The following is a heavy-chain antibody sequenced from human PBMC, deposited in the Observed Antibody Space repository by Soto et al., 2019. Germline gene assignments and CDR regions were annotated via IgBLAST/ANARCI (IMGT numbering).Heavy chain of an antibody. CDR2: ISYDGSNK. Sequence: QVQLVESGGGVVQPGRSLRLSCAASGFTFSSYGMHWVRQAPGKGLEWVAVISYDGSNKYYADSVKGRFTISRDNSKNPLYLQMTSLRAEATVVYYCAKDRFLEWLLPLDAFDIWGQGTMVTVSS. CDR1: GFTFSSYG. CDR3: AKDRFLEWLLPLDAFDI. D-gene: IGHD3-3*01. V-gene: IGHV3-30*18. J-gene: IGHJ3*02.